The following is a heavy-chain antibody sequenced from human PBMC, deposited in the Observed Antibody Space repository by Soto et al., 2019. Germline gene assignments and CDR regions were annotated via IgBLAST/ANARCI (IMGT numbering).Heavy chain of an antibody. V-gene: IGHV3-23*01. Sequence: EVQLLESGGGLVQPGGSLRLSCAASGFTFNAYAMTWVRQAPGKGLEWVSAIGGSGGNRYYAASVKGRFTISRDNSKATVDLQMNRLRVEDTAVYYCARVASDYINSVDHWGQGILVTVSS. CDR1: GFTFNAYA. J-gene: IGHJ4*02. CDR3: ARVASDYINSVDH. D-gene: IGHD4-4*01. CDR2: IGGSGGNR.